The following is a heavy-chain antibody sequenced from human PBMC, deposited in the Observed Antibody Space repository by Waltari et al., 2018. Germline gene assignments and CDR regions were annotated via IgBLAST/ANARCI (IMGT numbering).Heavy chain of an antibody. CDR3: ATSGTYYFHWFDP. J-gene: IGHJ5*02. D-gene: IGHD1-26*01. V-gene: IGHV1-24*01. CDR2: FDPEDGET. Sequence: QVQLVQSGAEVKKPGASVKVSCKVSGNTLTGLSMHWVRQAPGKGLEWMGGFDPEDGETIYAQKCKGRVTMTEDTATDTAYMELSSLRSDDTAVYYCATSGTYYFHWFDPWGQGTLVTVSS. CDR1: GNTLTGLS.